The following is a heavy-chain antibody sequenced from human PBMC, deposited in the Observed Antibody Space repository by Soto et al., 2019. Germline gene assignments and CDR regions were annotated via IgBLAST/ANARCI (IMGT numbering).Heavy chain of an antibody. D-gene: IGHD3-3*01. CDR1: GFTFNTYA. CDR3: VKDWSGNKCPCMDV. CDR2: ISGNGETT. J-gene: IGHJ6*02. Sequence: EVQVLESGGGLLQPGGSLRLSCVASGFTFNTYAMTWVRQGPGMGLEWTSSISGNGETTYYADSVKGRFTVSRDNSKNTLYLQMNSLRVEDTATYYCVKDWSGNKCPCMDVWGQGTTVTVSS. V-gene: IGHV3-23*01.